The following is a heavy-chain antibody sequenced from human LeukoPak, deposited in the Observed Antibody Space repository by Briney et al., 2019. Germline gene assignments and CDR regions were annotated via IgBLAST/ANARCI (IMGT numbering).Heavy chain of an antibody. V-gene: IGHV4-4*09. CDR2: VHFSVIT. CDR1: DASIRTHY. J-gene: IGHJ4*02. D-gene: IGHD2-21*01. CDR3: ARTTRLPDS. Sequence: SESLSLTCTVYDASIRTHYWSWIRQPPGKGLECIGYVHFSVITNYNPSLKSRVTMSVDNSKNQSSLKLSSVTAADTGVYYCARTTRLPDSWGQGTLVTVSS.